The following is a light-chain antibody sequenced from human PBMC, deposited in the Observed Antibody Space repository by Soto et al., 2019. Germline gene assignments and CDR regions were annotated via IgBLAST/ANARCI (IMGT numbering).Light chain of an antibody. CDR1: SSDVGVYNY. Sequence: QSVLTQPASVSGSLGQSITISCTGTSSDVGVYNYVSWYQQHPGKAPKLVIYEVSNRPSGVSNRFSGSKSGNTASLTISGLQAEDEADYYCSSYTSSSTPLYVFGTGTKVTVL. V-gene: IGLV2-14*01. CDR3: SSYTSSSTPLYV. CDR2: EVS. J-gene: IGLJ1*01.